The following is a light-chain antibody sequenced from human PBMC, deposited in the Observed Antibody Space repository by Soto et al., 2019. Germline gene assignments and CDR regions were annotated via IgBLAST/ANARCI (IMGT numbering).Light chain of an antibody. V-gene: IGKV3-20*01. CDR3: QPYGSSHPRT. Sequence: EIVLTQSPGILSLSPGERATLSLSASQRVSNDFLAWYQQTPGQAPRLFIYGASTTANDVPGRFSGSGSGADLTLTLSRLETEHFAFYDCQPYGSSHPRTFGQGPGLE. J-gene: IGKJ5*01. CDR2: GAS. CDR1: QRVSNDF.